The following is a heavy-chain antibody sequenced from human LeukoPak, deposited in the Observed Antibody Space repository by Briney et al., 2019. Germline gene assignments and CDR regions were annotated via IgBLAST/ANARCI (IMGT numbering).Heavy chain of an antibody. V-gene: IGHV3-48*04. CDR2: ISSSSSTI. CDR1: GFTFSSYS. Sequence: GGSLRLTCAASGFTFSSYSMNWVRQAPGKGLEWVSYISSSSSTIYYADSVKGRFTISRDNAKNSLYLQMNSLRAEDTAVYYCARTSYYSSSWHFDYWGQGTLVTVSS. J-gene: IGHJ4*02. D-gene: IGHD6-13*01. CDR3: ARTSYYSSSWHFDY.